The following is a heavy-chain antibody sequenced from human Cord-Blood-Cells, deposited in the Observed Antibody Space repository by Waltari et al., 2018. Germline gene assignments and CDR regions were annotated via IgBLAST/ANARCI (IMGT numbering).Heavy chain of an antibody. J-gene: IGHJ3*02. CDR2: IIPIFGTS. V-gene: IGHV1-69*01. CDR3: ASPQVYDSSGYGAFDI. Sequence: QVQLVQSGAEVKKPGSSVKVSCKAYGGTFSSYAISWVRQAPGQGLEWMGGIIPIFGTSNYAQKIQGRVTITADESTSTAYMELSSLRSEDTAVYYCASPQVYDSSGYGAFDIWGQGTMVTVSS. D-gene: IGHD3-22*01. CDR1: GGTFSSYA.